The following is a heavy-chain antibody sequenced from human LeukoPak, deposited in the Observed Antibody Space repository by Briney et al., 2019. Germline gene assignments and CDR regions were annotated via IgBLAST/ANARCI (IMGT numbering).Heavy chain of an antibody. D-gene: IGHD3-3*01. V-gene: IGHV4-38-2*01. CDR3: ARGAHYDFWSGYADY. CDR1: GYSISSGYY. Sequence: PSETLSLTCAVSGYSISSGYYWGWIRQPPGKGLEWIGSIYHSGSTYYNPSLKSRVTISVDTSNNQFSLKLSSVTAADTAVYYCARGAHYDFWSGYADYWGQGTLVTVSS. CDR2: IYHSGST. J-gene: IGHJ4*02.